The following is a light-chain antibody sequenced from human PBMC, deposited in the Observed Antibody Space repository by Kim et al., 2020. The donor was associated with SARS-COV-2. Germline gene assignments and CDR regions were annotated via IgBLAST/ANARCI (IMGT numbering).Light chain of an antibody. CDR3: QSYDSSLSHAV. CDR1: SSNSGADYD. V-gene: IGLV1-40*01. Sequence: RVTISCTGSSSNSGADYDVHWYQHLPGTAPKLLIYGNNNRASGVPDRFSGSKSGTSASLAITGLQAEDEADYSCQSYDSSLSHAVFGGGTQLTVL. CDR2: GNN. J-gene: IGLJ7*01.